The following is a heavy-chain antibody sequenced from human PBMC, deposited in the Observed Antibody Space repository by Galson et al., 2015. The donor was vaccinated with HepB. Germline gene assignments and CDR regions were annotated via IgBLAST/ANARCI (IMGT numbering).Heavy chain of an antibody. D-gene: IGHD2-15*01. J-gene: IGHJ4*02. V-gene: IGHV1-46*01. CDR1: GYTFSSYY. Sequence: SVKVSCKASGYTFSSYYMPWVRQAPGQGLEWMGIINPSGGSTSYAQNLQGRVTMTRDTSTSTVYMELSSLRSEDTAVYYCARDKVEGSTDFDYWGQGTLVTVSS. CDR2: INPSGGST. CDR3: ARDKVEGSTDFDY.